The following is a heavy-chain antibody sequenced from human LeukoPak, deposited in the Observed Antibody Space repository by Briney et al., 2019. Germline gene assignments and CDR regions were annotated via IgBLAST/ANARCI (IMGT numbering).Heavy chain of an antibody. CDR3: ARQSIVARSEDS. D-gene: IGHD3-22*01. Sequence: PSETLSLTCTVSGGSISSGDYYWSWIRQPPGKGLEWIGYIYYSGSTYYNPSLKSRVTISVDTSKNQFSLKLSSVTAADTAVYYCARQSIVARSEDSWGQGTLVTVSS. CDR2: IYYSGST. V-gene: IGHV4-30-4*08. CDR1: GGSISSGDYY. J-gene: IGHJ4*02.